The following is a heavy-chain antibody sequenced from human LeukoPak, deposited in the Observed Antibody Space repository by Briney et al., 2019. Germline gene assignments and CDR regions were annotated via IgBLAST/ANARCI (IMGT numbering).Heavy chain of an antibody. CDR1: GYTFTCYY. J-gene: IGHJ4*02. CDR3: ARRGPPAYSGSYYVDY. Sequence: ASVKVSCKASGYTFTCYYMHWVRQAPGQGLEWMGRINPNSGGTNYAQKFQGRVTITRDTSISTAYMELSRLRSDDTAVYYCARRGPPAYSGSYYVDYWGQGTLVTVSS. CDR2: INPNSGGT. V-gene: IGHV1-2*06. D-gene: IGHD1-26*01.